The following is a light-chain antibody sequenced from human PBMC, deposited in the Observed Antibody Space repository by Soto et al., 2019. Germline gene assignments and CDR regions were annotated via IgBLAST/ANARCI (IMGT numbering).Light chain of an antibody. CDR3: TSYTAFSTDIL. J-gene: IGLJ2*01. Sequence: SALTQPASVSGSPGQSITISCTGTSSDVGNYNFVSWYQHHAGTAPKLIIYQVTNRPSGVSDRFSGSKSGDTASLTISGLQAEDEADYYCTSYTAFSTDILFGGGTKVTVL. CDR1: SSDVGNYNF. V-gene: IGLV2-14*01. CDR2: QVT.